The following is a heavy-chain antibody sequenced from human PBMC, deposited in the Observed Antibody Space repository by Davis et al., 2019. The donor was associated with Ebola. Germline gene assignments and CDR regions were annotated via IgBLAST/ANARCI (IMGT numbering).Heavy chain of an antibody. D-gene: IGHD2-8*02. V-gene: IGHV3-48*01. CDR1: GFTFSSYS. CDR3: AKEDWWRFDP. Sequence: GESLKISCAASGFTFSSYSMNWVRQAPRKGLEWVSYISSSTSTIYYADSVKGRFTISRDIAKNSLYLQMNSLRAEDTAMYYCAKEDWWRFDPWGQGTLVTVSS. J-gene: IGHJ5*02. CDR2: ISSSTSTI.